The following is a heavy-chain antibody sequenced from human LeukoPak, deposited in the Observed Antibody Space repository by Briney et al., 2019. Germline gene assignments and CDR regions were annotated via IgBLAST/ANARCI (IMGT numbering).Heavy chain of an antibody. Sequence: GGSLRLSCAASGFTFSDYYMSWIRQAPGKGLEWVSSISSSSSYIYYADSVKGRFTISRDNAKNSLYLQVNSLRAEDTAVYYCARDPVGVRYSSGPGAKFDYWGQGTLVTVSS. CDR3: ARDPVGVRYSSGPGAKFDY. J-gene: IGHJ4*02. D-gene: IGHD6-19*01. V-gene: IGHV3-11*06. CDR2: ISSSSSYI. CDR1: GFTFSDYY.